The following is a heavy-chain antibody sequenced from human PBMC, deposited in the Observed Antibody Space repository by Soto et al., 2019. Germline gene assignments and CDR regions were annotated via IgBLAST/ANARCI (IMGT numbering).Heavy chain of an antibody. CDR2: IIPIFGTA. J-gene: IGHJ6*02. Sequence: SVKVSCKASGGTFSSYAISWVRQAPGQGLEWMGGIIPIFGTANYAQKFQGRVTITADKSTSTAYMELSSLRSEDTAVYYCASGAIFGVVNPYYYGMDVWGQGTTVTVSS. D-gene: IGHD3-3*01. V-gene: IGHV1-69*06. CDR1: GGTFSSYA. CDR3: ASGAIFGVVNPYYYGMDV.